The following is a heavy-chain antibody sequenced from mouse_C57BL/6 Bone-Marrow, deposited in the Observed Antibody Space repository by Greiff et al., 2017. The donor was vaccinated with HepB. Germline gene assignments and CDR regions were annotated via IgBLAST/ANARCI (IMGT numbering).Heavy chain of an antibody. J-gene: IGHJ2*01. CDR2: INPNNGGT. Sequence: EVKLQQSGSELVKPGASVKISCKASGYTFTDYYMNWVKQSHGKSLEWIGDINPNNGGTSYNQKFKGKATLTVDKSSSTAYMELRSLTSEDSAVYYCAREAEYSTVVAKGAQDWGQGTTLTVSS. CDR3: AREAEYSTVVAKGAQD. D-gene: IGHD1-1*01. CDR1: GYTFTDYY. V-gene: IGHV1-26*01.